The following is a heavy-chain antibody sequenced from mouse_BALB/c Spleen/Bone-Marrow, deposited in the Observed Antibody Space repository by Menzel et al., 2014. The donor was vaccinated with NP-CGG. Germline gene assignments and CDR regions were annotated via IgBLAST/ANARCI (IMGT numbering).Heavy chain of an antibody. V-gene: IGHV1-26*01. J-gene: IGHJ3*01. D-gene: IGHD2-4*01. CDR2: INPNNGGT. CDR3: ANYDYDWFAY. CDR1: GYTFTEYT. Sequence: VQLQQSGPELVKPGASVKISCKPSGYTFTEYTMHWVKQSHGKSLGWIGGINPNNGGTSYNQKFKGKATLTVDKSSSTAYMELRSLTSEDSAVYYCANYDYDWFAYWGQGTLVTVSA.